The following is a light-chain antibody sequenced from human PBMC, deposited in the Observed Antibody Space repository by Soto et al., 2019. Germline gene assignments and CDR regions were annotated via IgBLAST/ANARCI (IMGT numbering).Light chain of an antibody. CDR2: WAS. J-gene: IGKJ3*01. Sequence: DIVMTQSPDSLTVSLGERATINCKSSQSVFYSTNNKNYLAWYQQKPGQPPKLLIYWASTRESGVPDRFSGSGSGTDFTLTISSLQAEDVAVYYCKQYYSTPPLVGPGTKVDIK. CDR1: QSVFYSTNNKNY. V-gene: IGKV4-1*01. CDR3: KQYYSTPPL.